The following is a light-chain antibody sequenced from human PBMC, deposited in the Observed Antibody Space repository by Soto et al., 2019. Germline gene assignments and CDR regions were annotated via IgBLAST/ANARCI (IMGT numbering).Light chain of an antibody. CDR3: GADHGSGSNFVFPYV. V-gene: IGLV9-49*01. CDR1: SGYSNYK. CDR2: VGTGGIVG. Sequence: QLVLTQPTSASASLGASVTLTCTLSSGYSNYKVDWYQQRPGKGPRFVMRVGTGGIVGSKGDGIPDRFSVLGSGLNRYLTIKNIQEEDESDYHCGADHGSGSNFVFPYVFGTGTKVTVL. J-gene: IGLJ1*01.